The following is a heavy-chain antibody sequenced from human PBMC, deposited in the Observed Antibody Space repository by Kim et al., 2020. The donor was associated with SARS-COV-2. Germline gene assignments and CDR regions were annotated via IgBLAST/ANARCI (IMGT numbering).Heavy chain of an antibody. Sequence: ASVKVSCKASGYTFTSYGISWVRQAPGQGLEWMGWISAYNGNTNYAQKLQGRVTMTTDTSTSTAYMELRSLRSDDTAVYYCARDWDFRYDYGDYGYYYYGMDVWGQGTTGTVSS. J-gene: IGHJ6*02. D-gene: IGHD4-17*01. CDR3: ARDWDFRYDYGDYGYYYYGMDV. V-gene: IGHV1-18*01. CDR2: ISAYNGNT. CDR1: GYTFTSYG.